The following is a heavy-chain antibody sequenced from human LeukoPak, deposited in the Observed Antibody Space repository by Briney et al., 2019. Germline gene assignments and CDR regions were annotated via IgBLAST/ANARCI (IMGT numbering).Heavy chain of an antibody. CDR1: GGSIGGYY. V-gene: IGHV4-59*08. CDR2: ISHTGTI. D-gene: IGHD3-16*01. CDR3: ARRGHSYAWDYFDY. Sequence: NTSETLSLTCTVSGGSIGGYYWSWIRQTPGEGVEWIGYISHTGTINYNPALKSRLPISVDTSKNQCSLSLSSVTAADSAIYYSARRGHSYAWDYFDYWGQGTLVIVSS. J-gene: IGHJ4*02.